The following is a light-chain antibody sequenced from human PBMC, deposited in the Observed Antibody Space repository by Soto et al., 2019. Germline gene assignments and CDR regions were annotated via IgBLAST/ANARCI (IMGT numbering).Light chain of an antibody. J-gene: IGLJ1*01. CDR2: EVN. CDR1: SSDVGGYDY. V-gene: IGLV2-14*01. CDR3: SSYSISTAYL. Sequence: QSALTQPASVSGSPGQSITISCTGTSSDVGGYDYVSWYQLHPGKAPKLMVFEVNNRPSGVSYRVSGSKSGNTASLTISGTPAEDEADYFCSSYSISTAYLFGTGTKVTVL.